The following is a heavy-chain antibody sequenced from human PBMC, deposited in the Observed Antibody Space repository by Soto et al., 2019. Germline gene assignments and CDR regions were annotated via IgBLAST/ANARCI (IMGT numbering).Heavy chain of an antibody. CDR3: ASVIGNSWFVG. Sequence: QVQLQQSGPGLVKPSQTLSLTCAISGDSVSTNTATWDWIRQSPTRGLEWLGRTYYRSKSNTDYALSVKSRITIHPDTSKNQVSLQLDSVTPEDTAVYYCASVIGNSWFVGWGQGTLVTVSS. V-gene: IGHV6-1*01. CDR1: GDSVSTNTAT. CDR2: TYYRSKSNT. D-gene: IGHD6-13*01. J-gene: IGHJ4*02.